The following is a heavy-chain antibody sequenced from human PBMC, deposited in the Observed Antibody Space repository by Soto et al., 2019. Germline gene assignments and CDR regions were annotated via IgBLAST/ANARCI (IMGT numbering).Heavy chain of an antibody. J-gene: IGHJ5*02. V-gene: IGHV3-33*01. Sequence: QVQLVESGGGVVQPGRSLRLSCAASGFTFSSYGMHWVRQAPGKGLEWVAVIWYDGSNKYYADSVKGRFTISRDNCKSTLYLQMSSLRAEDTAVYYCARDRAPTSYGDYPNWFDPWGQGTLVTVSS. D-gene: IGHD4-17*01. CDR3: ARDRAPTSYGDYPNWFDP. CDR2: IWYDGSNK. CDR1: GFTFSSYG.